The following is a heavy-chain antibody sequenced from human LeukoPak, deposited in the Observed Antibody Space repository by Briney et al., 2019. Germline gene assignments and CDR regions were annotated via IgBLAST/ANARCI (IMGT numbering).Heavy chain of an antibody. J-gene: IGHJ6*03. V-gene: IGHV3-21*04. D-gene: IGHD3-3*01. CDR3: AKDLPLSITIFGVVPPGYMDV. Sequence: PGGSLRLSCAASGFTFSSYSMNWVRQAPGKGLEWVSSISSSSSYIYYADSVKGRFTISRDNSKNTLYLRMNSLRAEDTAVYYCAKDLPLSITIFGVVPPGYMDVWGKGTTVTVSS. CDR1: GFTFSSYS. CDR2: ISSSSSYI.